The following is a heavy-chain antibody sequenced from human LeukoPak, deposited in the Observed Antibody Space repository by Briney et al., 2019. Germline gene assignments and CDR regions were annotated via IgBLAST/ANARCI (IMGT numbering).Heavy chain of an antibody. CDR2: ISCSGGST. Sequence: GGSLRLSCAASGFTFSSYAMSWVRQAPGKGLEGVSAISCSGGSTYYADSVKGRFTISRDNSKNPLYLQMNSLRVEDTAVYYCAKVMPPYSSGWYGGGYFDYWGQGTLVTVSS. CDR1: GFTFSSYA. D-gene: IGHD6-19*01. V-gene: IGHV3-23*01. J-gene: IGHJ4*02. CDR3: AKVMPPYSSGWYGGGYFDY.